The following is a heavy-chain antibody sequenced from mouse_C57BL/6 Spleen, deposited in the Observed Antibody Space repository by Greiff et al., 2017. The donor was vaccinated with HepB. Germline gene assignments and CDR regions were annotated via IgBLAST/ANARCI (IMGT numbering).Heavy chain of an antibody. CDR1: GYAFTNYL. CDR3: ARRTTVVAKMDY. J-gene: IGHJ4*01. Sequence: VQLQQSGAELVRPGTSVKVSCKASGYAFTNYLIEWVKQRPGQGLEWIGVINPGSGGTNYNEKFKGKATLTADKSSSTAYMQLRRLTSEDSAVYFCARRTTVVAKMDYWGQGTSVTVSS. V-gene: IGHV1-54*01. D-gene: IGHD1-1*01. CDR2: INPGSGGT.